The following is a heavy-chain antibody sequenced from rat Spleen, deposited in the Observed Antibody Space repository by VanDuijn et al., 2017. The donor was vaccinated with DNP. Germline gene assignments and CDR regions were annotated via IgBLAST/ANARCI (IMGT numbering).Heavy chain of an antibody. CDR1: GFTFSNYG. Sequence: EVQLVESGGGLVQPGRSLKLSCAVSGFTFSNYGMHWIRQAPTTGLEWVAAISPTGGRADYRDSVKGRFTISRDNAKSILYLQMDGVRSEDTATYYCARHGEVHLRYAMDAWGQGTSVTVSS. J-gene: IGHJ4*01. CDR3: ARHGEVHLRYAMDA. D-gene: IGHD1-5*01. CDR2: ISPTGGRA. V-gene: IGHV5-19*01.